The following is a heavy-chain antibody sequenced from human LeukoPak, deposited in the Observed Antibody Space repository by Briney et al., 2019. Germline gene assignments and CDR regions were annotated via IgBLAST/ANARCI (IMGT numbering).Heavy chain of an antibody. J-gene: IGHJ4*02. CDR3: ARDISSRHFDH. CDR2: IWYDGSDK. V-gene: IGHV3-33*01. Sequence: GGSLRLSCAASGFTFSRHGMHWVPQAPGKGLEWVAVIWYDGSDKYNADSVKGRFTISRDNSKNTLYLQMNSLRAEDTAVYYCARDISSRHFDHLGQGTLVTVSS. CDR1: GFTFSRHG. D-gene: IGHD6-6*01.